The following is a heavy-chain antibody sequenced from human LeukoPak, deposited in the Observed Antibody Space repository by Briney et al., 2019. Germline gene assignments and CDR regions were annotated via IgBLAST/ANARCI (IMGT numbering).Heavy chain of an antibody. J-gene: IGHJ5*02. D-gene: IGHD6-13*01. CDR3: ARAPPDSSSWYEDWFDP. CDR2: ISSSSSYI. CDR1: GFTFSSYS. Sequence: GGSLRLSCAASGFTFSSYSMNWVRQAPGKGLEWVSSISSSSSYIYYADSVKGRFTISRDNAKNSLYLQMNSLRAEDTAVYYCARAPPDSSSWYEDWFDPWGQGTLVTVSS. V-gene: IGHV3-21*01.